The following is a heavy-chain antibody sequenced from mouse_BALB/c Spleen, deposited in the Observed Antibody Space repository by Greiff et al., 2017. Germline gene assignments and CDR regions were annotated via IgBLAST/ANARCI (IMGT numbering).Heavy chain of an antibody. D-gene: IGHD3-2*01. Sequence: EVMLVESGGGLVQPGGSRKLSCAASGFTFSSFGMHWVRQAPEKGLEWVAYISSGSSTIYYADTVKGRFTISRDNPKNTLFLQMTSLRSEDTAMYYCARFPDSSGRYFDYWGQGTTLTVSS. CDR1: GFTFSSFG. V-gene: IGHV5-17*02. J-gene: IGHJ2*01. CDR3: ARFPDSSGRYFDY. CDR2: ISSGSSTI.